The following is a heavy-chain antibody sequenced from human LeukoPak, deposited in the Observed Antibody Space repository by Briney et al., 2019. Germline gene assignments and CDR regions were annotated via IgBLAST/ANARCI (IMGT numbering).Heavy chain of an antibody. CDR2: ITSDESTT. J-gene: IGHJ3*01. CDR1: ALSFSIYW. Sequence: GQSLRLSWFASALSFSIYWMHWVRQPPGKGLVWVSRITSDESTTNYADSVEGRLTISRANAKNTIFLQIHCLRTEDTAVYYCARGWEQQGVGAFHVWGQGTRVTVSS. CDR3: ARGWEQQGVGAFHV. V-gene: IGHV3-74*01. D-gene: IGHD1/OR15-1a*01.